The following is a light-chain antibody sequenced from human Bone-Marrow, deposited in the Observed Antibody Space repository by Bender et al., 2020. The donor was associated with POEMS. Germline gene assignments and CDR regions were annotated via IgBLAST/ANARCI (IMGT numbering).Light chain of an antibody. Sequence: QSALTQPASVSGSPGQSITLSCTGTSTNVGGYDLVSWYQQYPGKAPKLVIYDVSNRPSGISDRFSGSKSGNTASLTISGLQAEDEADYYCTSYTIRDTYVFGTGTKVNVL. CDR2: DVS. CDR1: STNVGGYDL. CDR3: TSYTIRDTYV. V-gene: IGLV2-14*03. J-gene: IGLJ1*01.